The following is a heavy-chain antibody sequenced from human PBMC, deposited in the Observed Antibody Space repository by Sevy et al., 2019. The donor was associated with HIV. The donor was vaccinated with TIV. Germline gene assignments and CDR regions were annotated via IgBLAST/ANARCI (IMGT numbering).Heavy chain of an antibody. Sequence: SETLSLTCAVSDGSISSGGYSWSWIRQPPGKGLEWIGYIYHSGSTYYNPSLKSRVTISVDRSKNQFSLRLSSVTAADTAVYYCARGRVATYYYFWSGYRDSLNWFDPWGQGTLVTVSS. CDR2: IYHSGST. CDR1: DGSISSGGYS. D-gene: IGHD3-3*01. J-gene: IGHJ5*02. CDR3: ARGRVATYYYFWSGYRDSLNWFDP. V-gene: IGHV4-30-2*01.